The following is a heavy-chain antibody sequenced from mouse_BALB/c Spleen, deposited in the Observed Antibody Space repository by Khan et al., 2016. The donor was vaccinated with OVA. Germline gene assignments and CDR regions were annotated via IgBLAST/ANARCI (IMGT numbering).Heavy chain of an antibody. CDR3: AKHGSSDAWLTY. Sequence: QVQLQQSGAELAKPGASVKMSCKASGYTFTSYWMHWVKQRPGQGLEWIGYINPSTGYTEYNQRFKDKATLTADKSSSIAYMQLSSLTSEESAVYYCAKHGSSDAWLTYWGQGTLVTVSA. J-gene: IGHJ3*01. CDR2: INPSTGYT. V-gene: IGHV1-7*01. D-gene: IGHD1-1*01. CDR1: GYTFTSYW.